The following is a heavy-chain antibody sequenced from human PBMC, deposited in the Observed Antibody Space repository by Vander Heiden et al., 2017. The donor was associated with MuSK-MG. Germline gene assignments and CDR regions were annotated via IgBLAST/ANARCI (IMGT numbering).Heavy chain of an antibody. CDR3: ARDPSGPGTMILGYAFDI. V-gene: IGHV1-18*01. Sequence: QVQLVQSGAEVKEPGASVKVSCKASGYTFTNYGFSWVRQAPGQGLEWLGWIITNRGHTNYAQNFRGRVTMTTDTSTSTAYLELRSLRSDDTAVYYCARDPSGPGTMILGYAFDIWGQGTVVTVSS. J-gene: IGHJ3*02. CDR1: GYTFTNYG. CDR2: IITNRGHT. D-gene: IGHD3-22*01.